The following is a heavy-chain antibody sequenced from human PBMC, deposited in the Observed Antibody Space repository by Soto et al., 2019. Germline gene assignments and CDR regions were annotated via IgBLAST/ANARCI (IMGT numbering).Heavy chain of an antibody. CDR3: AKGGYSSSYYYYYYGMDV. V-gene: IGHV3-9*01. J-gene: IGHJ6*02. Sequence: GGSLRLSCAASGFTFDDYAMHWVRQAPGKGLEWVSGISWNCGSIGYADSVKGRFTISRDNANNSLYLQMKSLRAEDTALYYRAKGGYSSSYYYYYYGMDVWGQGTTVTVSS. CDR2: ISWNCGSI. CDR1: GFTFDDYA. D-gene: IGHD6-13*01.